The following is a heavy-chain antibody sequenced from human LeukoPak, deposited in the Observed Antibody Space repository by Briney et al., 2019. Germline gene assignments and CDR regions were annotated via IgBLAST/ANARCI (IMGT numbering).Heavy chain of an antibody. Sequence: PGGSLRLSCAASGFTFSSYSMNWVRQAPGKGLEWVSYISSSSSTIYYADSVKGRFTISRDNAKNSLYLQMNSLRAEDTAVYYCARDRYYYDSSGSKLRDAFDIWGQGTMVTVSS. J-gene: IGHJ3*02. CDR1: GFTFSSYS. V-gene: IGHV3-48*04. CDR3: ARDRYYYDSSGSKLRDAFDI. CDR2: ISSSSSTI. D-gene: IGHD3-22*01.